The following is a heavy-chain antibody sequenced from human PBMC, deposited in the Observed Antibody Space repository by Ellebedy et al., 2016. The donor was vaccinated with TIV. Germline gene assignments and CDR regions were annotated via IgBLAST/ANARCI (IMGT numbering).Heavy chain of an antibody. Sequence: ASVKVSXKASGYTFTSYGISWVRQAPGQGLEWMGWISAYNGNTNYAQKLQGRVTMTTDTSTSTAYMELRSLRSDDTAAYYCAREIVVVPAAIAWFDPWGQGTLVTVSS. J-gene: IGHJ5*02. CDR3: AREIVVVPAAIAWFDP. CDR2: ISAYNGNT. D-gene: IGHD2-2*01. CDR1: GYTFTSYG. V-gene: IGHV1-18*04.